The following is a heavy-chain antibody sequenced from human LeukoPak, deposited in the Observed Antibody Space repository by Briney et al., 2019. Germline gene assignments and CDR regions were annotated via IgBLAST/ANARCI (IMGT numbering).Heavy chain of an antibody. V-gene: IGHV4-38-2*02. D-gene: IGHD5-18*01. Sequence: SETLSLTCTVSGYSISSGYYWGWIRQPPGKGREWIGSINHSGSTNYNPSLKSRVTISVDTSKNQFSLKLSSVTAADTAVYYCARRRGYSYGQYNWFDPWGQGTLVTVSS. CDR3: ARRRGYSYGQYNWFDP. CDR2: INHSGST. J-gene: IGHJ5*02. CDR1: GYSISSGYY.